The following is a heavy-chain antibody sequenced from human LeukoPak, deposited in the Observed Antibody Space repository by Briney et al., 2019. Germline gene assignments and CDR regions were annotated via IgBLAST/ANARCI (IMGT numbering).Heavy chain of an antibody. J-gene: IGHJ6*02. CDR1: GGSFSGYY. V-gene: IGHV4-34*01. CDR3: ARALEGWPPRHMDV. D-gene: IGHD6-19*01. Sequence: SETLSLTCAVYGGSFSGYYWSWIRQPPGKGLEWIGEINHSGSTNYNPSLKSRVTISVDTSKNQFSLKLSSVTAADTAVYYCARALEGWPPRHMDVWGQGTTVTVSS. CDR2: INHSGST.